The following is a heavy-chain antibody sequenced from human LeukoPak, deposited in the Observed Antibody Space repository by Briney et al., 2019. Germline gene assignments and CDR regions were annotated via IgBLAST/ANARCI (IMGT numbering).Heavy chain of an antibody. J-gene: IGHJ4*02. D-gene: IGHD2-2*01. CDR3: AKTPGAINYYFDY. CDR2: ISYDGSNK. Sequence: GRSLRLSYAASGFTFSSYGMHWVRQAPGKGLEWVAVISYDGSNKYYADSVKGRFTISRDNSKNTRYLQMNSLRGEDTAVYYCAKTPGAINYYFDYWGQGTLVTVSS. V-gene: IGHV3-30*18. CDR1: GFTFSSYG.